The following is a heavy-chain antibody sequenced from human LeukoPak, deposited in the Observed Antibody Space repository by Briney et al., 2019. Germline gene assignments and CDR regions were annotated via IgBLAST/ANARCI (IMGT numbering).Heavy chain of an antibody. Sequence: GGSLRLSCAASGFTFSSYAMSWVRQVPGKGLEWVSRVNNDGDGSWYADSVKGRFTIYRDNAKNTLYLQMNSLRLEDTAEYFCARDQDGPGHTADYWGRGTLLIVSS. CDR1: GFTFSSYA. D-gene: IGHD5-24*01. CDR2: VNNDGDGS. V-gene: IGHV3-74*01. CDR3: ARDQDGPGHTADY. J-gene: IGHJ4*02.